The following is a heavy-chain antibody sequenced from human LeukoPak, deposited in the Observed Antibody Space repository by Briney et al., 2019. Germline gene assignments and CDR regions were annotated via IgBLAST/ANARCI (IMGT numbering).Heavy chain of an antibody. V-gene: IGHV3-48*02. D-gene: IGHD6-13*01. CDR3: ARGAIAAAGTYYFDY. CDR2: ISSHSSTI. Sequence: RAGGSLRFSCVASGFTFSSYSMNWVRQAPGKGLEWVSFISSHSSTIYYADSVKGRFTISRDNAKNSLYLQMNSLRDEDTAVYYCARGAIAAAGTYYFDYWGQGTLVTVSS. J-gene: IGHJ4*02. CDR1: GFTFSSYS.